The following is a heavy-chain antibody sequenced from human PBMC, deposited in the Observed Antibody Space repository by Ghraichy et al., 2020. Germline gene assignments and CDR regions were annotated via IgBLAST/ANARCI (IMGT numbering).Heavy chain of an antibody. D-gene: IGHD5-12*01. J-gene: IGHJ4*02. CDR3: ARSSHSDYLGNGFNY. V-gene: IGHV3-11*01. Sequence: GGELRLSCEASGFTLSDYYMSWVRQAPGKGLEWVSYSSSSGSTVYYADSVKGRFTISRDNARNSVYLQMNSLTAEDTAVYYCARSSHSDYLGNGFNYWGQGTLVTVSS. CDR1: GFTLSDYY. CDR2: SSSSGSTV.